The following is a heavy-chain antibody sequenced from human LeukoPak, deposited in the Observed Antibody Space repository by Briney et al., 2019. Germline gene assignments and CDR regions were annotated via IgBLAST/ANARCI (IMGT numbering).Heavy chain of an antibody. CDR1: GFTFSSYE. CDR3: AELGITMIGGV. J-gene: IGHJ6*04. Sequence: GGSLRLSCAASGFTFSSYEMNWVRQAPGKGREWVSYISSSVSTIYYADSVKGRFTISRDNAKNSLYLQMNSLGAEDTAVYYCAELGITMIGGVWGKGTTVTISS. CDR2: ISSSVSTI. V-gene: IGHV3-48*03. D-gene: IGHD3-10*02.